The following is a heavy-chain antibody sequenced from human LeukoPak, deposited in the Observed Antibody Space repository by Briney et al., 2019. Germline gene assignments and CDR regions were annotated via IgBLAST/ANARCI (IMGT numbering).Heavy chain of an antibody. CDR1: GYTCTIYY. CDR2: INPNSGRT. D-gene: IGHD3-10*01. CDR3: ARDLVTMVRGVSQI. Sequence: ASVKVSSTASGYTCTIYYMHWVRQAPGQGREWRGWINPNSGRTNDAQKFQGRVTMTRDTSISTAYMEMSRLRSDDTAVYYCARDLVTMVRGVSQIWGQGTLVTVSS. V-gene: IGHV1-2*02. J-gene: IGHJ4*02.